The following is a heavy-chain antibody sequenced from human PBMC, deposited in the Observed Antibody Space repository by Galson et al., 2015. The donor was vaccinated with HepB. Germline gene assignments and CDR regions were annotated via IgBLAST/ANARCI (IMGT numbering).Heavy chain of an antibody. Sequence: SLRLSCAASGFTFSDYHMNWIRQAPGKGLEWVSYISSSGSTIYYADSVKGRFTISRDNAKNSLYLQMNSLRAEDTAVYYCARRWAAAGSFDYWGQGTLVTVSS. CDR1: GFTFSDYH. CDR3: ARRWAAAGSFDY. J-gene: IGHJ4*02. V-gene: IGHV3-11*01. D-gene: IGHD6-13*01. CDR2: ISSSGSTI.